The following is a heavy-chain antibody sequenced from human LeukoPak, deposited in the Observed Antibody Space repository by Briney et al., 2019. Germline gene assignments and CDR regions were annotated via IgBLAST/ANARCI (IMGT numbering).Heavy chain of an antibody. D-gene: IGHD6-19*01. CDR3: VARGGWARFDY. CDR1: GFTFSSYA. J-gene: IGHJ4*02. V-gene: IGHV3-30-3*01. CDR2: ISYDGSNK. Sequence: GGSLRLSCAASGFTFSSYAMHWVRQAPGKGLEWVAVISYDGSNKYYADSVKGRFTISRDNSKNTLYLQMNSLRGEDTAVYYCVARGGWARFDYWGQGTLVTVSS.